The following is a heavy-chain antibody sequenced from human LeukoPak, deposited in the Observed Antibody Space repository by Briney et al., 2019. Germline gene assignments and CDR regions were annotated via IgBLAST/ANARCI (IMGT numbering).Heavy chain of an antibody. J-gene: IGHJ2*01. V-gene: IGHV4-39*07. D-gene: IGHD6-13*01. CDR3: ARVSSSWYQDWYFDL. CDR2: IYYSGIT. Sequence: WIGSIYYSGITYYTPSLKSRVTMSVDTSKNQFSLKLSSVTAADTAVYYCARVSSSWYQDWYFDLWGRGTLVTVSS.